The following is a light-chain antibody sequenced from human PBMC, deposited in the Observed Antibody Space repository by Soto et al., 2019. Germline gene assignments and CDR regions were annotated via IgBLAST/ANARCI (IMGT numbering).Light chain of an antibody. J-gene: IGKJ1*01. CDR2: GAS. Sequence: EIVMTQSPATLSASPGEKATLSCRASQSVSNNLAWFQQKPGQVPRLLIYGASNRATGVSARFSGSGSGTEFTLTISSLQSEDFAVYYCQQYHYWWTFGQGTKVEIK. V-gene: IGKV3-15*01. CDR3: QQYHYWWT. CDR1: QSVSNN.